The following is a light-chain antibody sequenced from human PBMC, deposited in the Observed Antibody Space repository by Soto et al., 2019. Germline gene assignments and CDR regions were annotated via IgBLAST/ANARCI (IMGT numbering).Light chain of an antibody. CDR1: SSDVGAYKY. J-gene: IGLJ1*01. CDR2: AVS. V-gene: IGLV2-14*01. Sequence: QSALTQPASVSGSPGQSVTISCTGTSSDVGAYKYVSWYQQHPGKAPKLMIYAVSNRPSGVSNRFSGSKSGNTASLTISGLQADDEADYYCNSYAGDIIRFVFGTGTKVTVL. CDR3: NSYAGDIIRFV.